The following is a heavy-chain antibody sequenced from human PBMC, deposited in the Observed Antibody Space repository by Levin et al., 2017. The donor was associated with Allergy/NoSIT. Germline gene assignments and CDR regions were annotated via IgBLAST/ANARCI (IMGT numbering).Heavy chain of an antibody. CDR1: GFTFSSYW. CDR3: ARTADFWSGNYPY. J-gene: IGHJ4*02. V-gene: IGHV3-74*01. Sequence: GGSLRLSCAASGFTFSSYWMHWVRQAPGQGLVWVSRINSDGSSTTYADSVKGRFTISRDNAKNTLYLQMNSLRAEDTAVYYCARTADFWSGNYPYWGQGTLVTVSS. CDR2: INSDGSST. D-gene: IGHD3-3*01.